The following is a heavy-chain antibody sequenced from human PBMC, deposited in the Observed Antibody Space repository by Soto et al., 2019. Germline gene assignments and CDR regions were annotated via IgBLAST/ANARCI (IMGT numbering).Heavy chain of an antibody. CDR2: ISTTSGFT. D-gene: IGHD3-22*01. J-gene: IGHJ1*01. CDR3: ARDRVESGYPEYFQH. V-gene: IGHV3-11*05. Sequence: GGSLRLSCAASGFSFGDYYMSWIRQAPGKGLEWVSYISTTSGFTKYADSVKGRFTISRDNSKNTLYLQMNSLRAEDTAVYYCARDRVESGYPEYFQHWGQGTLVTVSS. CDR1: GFSFGDYY.